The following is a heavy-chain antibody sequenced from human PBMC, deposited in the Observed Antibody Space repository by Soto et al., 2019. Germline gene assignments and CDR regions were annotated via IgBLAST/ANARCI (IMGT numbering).Heavy chain of an antibody. CDR1: GGSVSSGSYY. CDR3: ARAAAAAGTTYVNWFDP. V-gene: IGHV4-61*01. Sequence: LSVTFTVSGGSVSSGSYYWSWIRQPPGKGLEWIGYIYYSGSTNYNPSLKSRVTISVDTSKNQFSLKLSSVTAADTAVYYCARAAAAAGTTYVNWFDPWGQGTLVTVSS. D-gene: IGHD6-13*01. CDR2: IYYSGST. J-gene: IGHJ5*02.